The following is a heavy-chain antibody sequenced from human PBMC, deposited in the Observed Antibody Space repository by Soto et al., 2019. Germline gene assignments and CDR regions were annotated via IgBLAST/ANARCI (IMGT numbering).Heavy chain of an antibody. CDR2: IFYSGST. V-gene: IGHV4-61*01. CDR3: ARGATAVWYLVL. D-gene: IGHD5-12*01. Sequence: QVQVQESAPGLVKPSETLSLTCTVSGASVSSGSYYWSWIRQPPGKGLEWIGYIFYSGSTNYTPSRKSRVTIPVDTSKNQFSLELGSLTAADTAVYFFARGATAVWYLVLWGRGTLVTVSS. J-gene: IGHJ2*01. CDR1: GASVSSGSYY.